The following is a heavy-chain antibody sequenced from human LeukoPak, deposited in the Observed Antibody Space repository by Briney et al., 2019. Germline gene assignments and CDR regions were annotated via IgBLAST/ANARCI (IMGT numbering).Heavy chain of an antibody. CDR1: GGSFSGYY. CDR3: ARGPLAVDTAMVYPDY. V-gene: IGHV4-34*01. Sequence: SETLSLTCAVYGGSFSGYYWSWIRQPPGKGLEWIGEINHSGSTNYNPSLKSRVTISVDTSKNQFSLKLSSVTAADTAVYYCARGPLAVDTAMVYPDYWGQGTLVTVPS. D-gene: IGHD5-18*01. J-gene: IGHJ4*02. CDR2: INHSGST.